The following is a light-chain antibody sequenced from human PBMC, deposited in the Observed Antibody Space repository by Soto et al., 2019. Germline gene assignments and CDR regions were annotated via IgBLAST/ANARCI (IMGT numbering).Light chain of an antibody. CDR3: SSYTSSSSFYV. CDR1: SSDVGGYND. J-gene: IGLJ1*01. CDR2: DVS. V-gene: IGLV2-14*01. Sequence: QSALTQPASVSGSPGQSITISCTGTSSDVGGYNDVSWYQQHPGKAPKLMIYDVSNRPSGVSNRFSGSKSGNTASLTISGLQAEDEADYYCSSYTSSSSFYVFGTGTQVTVL.